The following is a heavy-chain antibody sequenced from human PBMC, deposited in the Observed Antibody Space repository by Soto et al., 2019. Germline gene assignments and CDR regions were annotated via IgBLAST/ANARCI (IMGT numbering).Heavy chain of an antibody. Sequence: QVQLVESGGGVVQPGRSLRLSCAASGFPFSSYGMHWVRQAPGKGLEWVAHISYDGSNKHYTDSVKGRFTISRDNSKNTLYLQMSSLRDEDTAVYYCAGGQYYFDYCGQGTRVSVSS. CDR2: ISYDGSNK. J-gene: IGHJ4*02. CDR3: AGGQYYFDY. CDR1: GFPFSSYG. V-gene: IGHV3-30*03. D-gene: IGHD2-15*01.